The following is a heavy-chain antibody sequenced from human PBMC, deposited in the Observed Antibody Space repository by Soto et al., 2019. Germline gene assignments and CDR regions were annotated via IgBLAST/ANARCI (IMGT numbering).Heavy chain of an antibody. CDR1: GYTFTHYY. D-gene: IGHD6-13*01. J-gene: IGHJ4*02. CDR3: ARDLAAGDH. V-gene: IGHV1-46*01. CDR2: INPASGST. Sequence: QVQLVQSGAEVKKPGASVKLSCRTSGYTFTHYYIHWLRQAPGQGLEWLAIINPASGSTNYAQDFQGRVTLTMDTSTTTVYMELSGLRADDTAIFYCARDLAAGDHWGQGTLVTVSS.